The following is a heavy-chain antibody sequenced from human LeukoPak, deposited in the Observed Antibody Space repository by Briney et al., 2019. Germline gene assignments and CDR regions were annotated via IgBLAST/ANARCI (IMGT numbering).Heavy chain of an antibody. J-gene: IGHJ1*01. D-gene: IGHD3-3*01. CDR3: TTSYYDFWSYSSEYFQH. CDR2: INPNSGGT. Sequence: ASVKVSCKASGYTFSGYYMHWVRRAPGQGLEWMGWINPNSGGTKYAQKFQGRVTMTRDTSISTAYMELSRLRSDDTAVYYCTTSYYDFWSYSSEYFQHWGQGTLVTVSS. CDR1: GYTFSGYY. V-gene: IGHV1-2*02.